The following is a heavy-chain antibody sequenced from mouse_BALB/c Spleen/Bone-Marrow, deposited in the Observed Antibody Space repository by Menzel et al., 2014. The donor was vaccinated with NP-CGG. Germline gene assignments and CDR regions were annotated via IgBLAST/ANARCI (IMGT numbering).Heavy chain of an antibody. Sequence: VKLVESGAELVRPGASVKLSCKASGYTFTSYWINWVKQRPGQGLEWIGNIYPSDSYTNYSQKFKDKATLTVDKSSSTANMQLSSRTSEDSAVYYCTRSYGSSYEYYFDYWGQGTTLTVS. D-gene: IGHD1-1*01. J-gene: IGHJ2*01. CDR1: GYTFTSYW. V-gene: IGHV1-69*02. CDR2: IYPSDSYT. CDR3: TRSYGSSYEYYFDY.